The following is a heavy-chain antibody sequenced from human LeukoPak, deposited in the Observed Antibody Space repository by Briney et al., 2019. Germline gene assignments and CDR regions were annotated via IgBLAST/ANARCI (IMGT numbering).Heavy chain of an antibody. CDR2: IIPIRGIA. J-gene: IGHJ4*02. V-gene: IGHV1-69*02. CDR1: GGTFSSYT. D-gene: IGHD3-22*01. CDR3: ASQDNYDLIDY. Sequence: SVKVSCTASGGTFSSYTISWVRQAPGQGLEWMGRIIPIRGIANYAQKFQGRVTITADKSTSTACMELSSLRSEDTAVYYCASQDNYDLIDYWGQGTLVTVSS.